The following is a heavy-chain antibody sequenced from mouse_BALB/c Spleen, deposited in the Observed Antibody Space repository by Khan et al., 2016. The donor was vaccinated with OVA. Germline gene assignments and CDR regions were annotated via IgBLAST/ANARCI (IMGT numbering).Heavy chain of an antibody. D-gene: IGHD2-2*01. CDR2: IDPFSGDT. CDR1: GYSFTTYY. CDR3: TRHGYVAWFTY. J-gene: IGHJ3*01. V-gene: IGHV1S135*01. Sequence: IQLVQSGPELMKPGASVKISCKASGYSFTTYYIHWVMQSHGKSLEWIGYIDPFSGDTTYNQKFKGKATLTVDKSSSTAYIHLSNLTSEDSAVYFCTRHGYVAWFTYGGQGTLVTVSA.